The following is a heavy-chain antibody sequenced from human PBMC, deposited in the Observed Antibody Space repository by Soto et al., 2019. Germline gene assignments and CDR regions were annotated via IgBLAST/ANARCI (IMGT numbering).Heavy chain of an antibody. CDR1: GDTFSFYS. V-gene: IGHV1-69*04. Sequence: QVQLVQSGAEVKRPGSSVKVSCKASGDTFSFYSINWVRQAPGLGLEWMGRVNPILSRSNYAQRFQGRVTMTADKSTSTAYMELSCLRSDDTAMYYCATSYGSGYRAFDYWGQGALVTVSS. J-gene: IGHJ4*02. CDR2: VNPILSRS. D-gene: IGHD3-10*01. CDR3: ATSYGSGYRAFDY.